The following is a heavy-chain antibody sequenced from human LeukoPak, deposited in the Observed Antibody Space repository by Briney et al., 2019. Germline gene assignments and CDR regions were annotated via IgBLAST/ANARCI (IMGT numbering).Heavy chain of an antibody. J-gene: IGHJ5*02. D-gene: IGHD6-13*01. V-gene: IGHV3-30-3*01. CDR3: ARDRSSLYSSSWYVNWFDP. CDR2: ISYDGSNK. CDR1: GFTFSSYA. Sequence: GGSLRLSCAASGFTFSSYAMRWVRQAPGKGLEWVAVISYDGSNKYYADSVKGRFTISRDNSKNTLYLQMNSLRAEDTAVYYCARDRSSLYSSSWYVNWFDPWGQGTLVTVSS.